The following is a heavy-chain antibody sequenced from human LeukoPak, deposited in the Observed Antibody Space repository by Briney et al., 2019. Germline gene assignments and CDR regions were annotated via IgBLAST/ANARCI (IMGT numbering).Heavy chain of an antibody. CDR2: ISSSGSYI. D-gene: IGHD3-22*01. V-gene: IGHV3-21*04. CDR3: AKTRDSSGYYLSL. CDR1: GFTFSRYS. Sequence: GGSLRLSCAASGFTFSRYSMNWVRQAPGKGLEWVSSISSSGSYIYYADSVKGRFTISRDNSKNTLYLQMNSLRAEDTAVYYCAKTRDSSGYYLSLWGQGTMVTVSS. J-gene: IGHJ3*01.